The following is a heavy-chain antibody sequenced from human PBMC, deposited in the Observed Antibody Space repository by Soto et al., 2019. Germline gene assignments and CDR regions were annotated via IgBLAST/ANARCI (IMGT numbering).Heavy chain of an antibody. Sequence: SVKVSCKASGGTFSIYASSWVRQAPGQGLEWMGGIIPIFGTANYAQKFQGRVTITADESTSTAYMELSSLRSEDTAVYYCARDGIKSIAAAEPGYYYGMDVWGQGTTVTVSS. CDR2: IIPIFGTA. CDR3: ARDGIKSIAAAEPGYYYGMDV. V-gene: IGHV1-69*13. D-gene: IGHD6-13*01. J-gene: IGHJ6*02. CDR1: GGTFSIYA.